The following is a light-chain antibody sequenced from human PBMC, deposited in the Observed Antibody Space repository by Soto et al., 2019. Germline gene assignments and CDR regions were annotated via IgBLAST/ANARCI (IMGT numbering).Light chain of an antibody. CDR1: QSISSY. J-gene: IGKJ5*01. CDR3: QQSYGTPRT. Sequence: DIQMTQSPSSPSASVGDRVTITCRASQSISSYLNWYQQKPGKAPKLLIYAASSLQSGVPSRFSGSGSGTDFTLTISSLQPEDFATYYCQQSYGTPRTFGQGTRLEIK. V-gene: IGKV1-39*01. CDR2: AAS.